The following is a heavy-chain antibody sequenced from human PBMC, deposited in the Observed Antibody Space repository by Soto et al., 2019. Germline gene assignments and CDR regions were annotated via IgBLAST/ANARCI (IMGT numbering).Heavy chain of an antibody. V-gene: IGHV2-26*01. CDR2: IDSSGEK. Sequence: QVTLKESGPVLVKPTEPLTLRCTVSGLSITDSEMGVSWIRQPPGQPLEWLAHIDSSGEKSYKTFLKSRLAIPKDTSKSQIVLTMTNMDPADRATYYCARRHLAVAVSPWFDPWGQGIPVTVAS. D-gene: IGHD6-19*01. J-gene: IGHJ5*02. CDR3: ARRHLAVAVSPWFDP. CDR1: GLSITDSEMG.